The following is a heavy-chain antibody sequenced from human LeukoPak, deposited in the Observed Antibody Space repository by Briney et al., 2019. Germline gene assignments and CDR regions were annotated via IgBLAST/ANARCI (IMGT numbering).Heavy chain of an antibody. CDR1: GFTFSSYS. CDR3: ARDMWGYFDY. CDR2: ISSSSSYI. J-gene: IGHJ4*02. D-gene: IGHD1-26*01. V-gene: IGHV3-21*01. Sequence: GGSLRLSCAASGFTFSSYSMTWVRQAPGKGLEWVSSISSSSSYIYYADSVKGRFTISRDNAKNSLYLQMNSLRAEDTAVYYCARDMWGYFDYWGQGTLVTVSS.